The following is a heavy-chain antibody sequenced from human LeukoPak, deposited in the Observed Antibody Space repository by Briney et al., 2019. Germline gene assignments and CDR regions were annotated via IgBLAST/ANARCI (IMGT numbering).Heavy chain of an antibody. D-gene: IGHD6-13*01. CDR1: GYTPTELS. V-gene: IGHV1-24*01. CDR3: ATDQQQLEKPPAY. CDR2: FDPEDGET. J-gene: IGHJ4*02. Sequence: ASVKVSCKVSGYTPTELSMHWVRQAPGKGLEWMGGFDPEDGETIYAQKLQGRVTMTEDTSTDTAYMELSSLRSEDTAVYYCATDQQQLEKPPAYWGQGTLVTVSS.